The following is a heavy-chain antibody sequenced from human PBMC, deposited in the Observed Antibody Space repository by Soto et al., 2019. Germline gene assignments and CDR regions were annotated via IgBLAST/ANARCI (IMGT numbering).Heavy chain of an antibody. D-gene: IGHD2-2*03. CDR2: INPTVGST. CDR1: GYTFTNYY. V-gene: IGHV1-46*01. Sequence: QVQLVQSGAEVKKPGASAKVSCRASGYTFTNYYMHWVRQAPGQGPEWMGIINPTVGSTNYTQKFQGRGTMARDTATSTVYMELSSLRSEDTAVYSCARAGDCSTTSCYPDYSSDGLDYWGQGTLVTVSS. J-gene: IGHJ4*02. CDR3: ARAGDCSTTSCYPDYSSDGLDY.